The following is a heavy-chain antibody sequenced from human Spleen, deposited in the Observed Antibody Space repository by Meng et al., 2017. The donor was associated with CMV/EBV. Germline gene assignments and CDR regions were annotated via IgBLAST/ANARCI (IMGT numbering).Heavy chain of an antibody. CDR2: ISDSSSYM. J-gene: IGHJ1*01. V-gene: IGHV3-21*01. CDR1: GFTFSSYS. D-gene: IGHD7-27*01. Sequence: GESLKISCAASGFTFSSYSMNWVRQAPGKGLEWVSSISDSSSYMYYADSVKGRFTISRDNAKNSLYLQMDSLRAEDTAVYYCARETTTNWGYFQHWGQGTLVTVSS. CDR3: ARETTTNWGYFQH.